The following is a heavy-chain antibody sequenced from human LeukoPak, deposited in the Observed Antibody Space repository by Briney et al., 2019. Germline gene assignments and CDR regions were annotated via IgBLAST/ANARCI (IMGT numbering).Heavy chain of an antibody. D-gene: IGHD1-14*01. J-gene: IGHJ4*02. CDR2: ISSSSSYI. V-gene: IGHV3-21*01. CDR3: ARPDSYDATTFTYFDY. CDR1: GFTFSSYS. Sequence: GGSLRLSCAASGFTFSSYSMNWVRQAPGQGLEWVSSISSSSSYIYYADSVKGRFTISRDNAKNSLYLQMNSLRAEDTAVYYCARPDSYDATTFTYFDYWGQGTLVTVSS.